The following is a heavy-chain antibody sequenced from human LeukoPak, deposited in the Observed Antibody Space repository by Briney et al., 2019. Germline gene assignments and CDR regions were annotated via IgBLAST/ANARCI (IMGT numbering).Heavy chain of an antibody. CDR3: ARRYKGYEGDDAFAI. V-gene: IGHV4-59*01. CDR2: IHYSGTP. J-gene: IGHJ3*02. D-gene: IGHD5-12*01. CDR1: SRSLTPYY. Sequence: SERLSLTRTVYSRSLTPYYWDWTRLPPGKRREWIGYIHYSGTPNYNPSLNTRVTISLRTAKNQFSLNLKYVTAADTAVYYCARRYKGYEGDDAFAIWGQGTMVTVSS.